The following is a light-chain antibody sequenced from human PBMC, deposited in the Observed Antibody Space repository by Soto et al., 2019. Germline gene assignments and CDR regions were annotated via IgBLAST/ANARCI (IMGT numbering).Light chain of an antibody. V-gene: IGKV3-15*01. CDR1: QFVSSR. J-gene: IGKJ1*01. Sequence: DIVVTQSPATLSASPGERVTLSCRASQFVSSRLAWYQRRPGQVPRLVIYDTSTRAPGISARFSGSGSGTEFTLTISSLQSEDFAVYYCQEYIQWPPGMFGPGTTVDIK. CDR2: DTS. CDR3: QEYIQWPPGM.